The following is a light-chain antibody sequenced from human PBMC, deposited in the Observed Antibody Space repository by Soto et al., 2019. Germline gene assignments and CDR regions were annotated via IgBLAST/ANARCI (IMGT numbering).Light chain of an antibody. CDR3: QQNDISRSWT. J-gene: IGKJ1*01. CDR2: GVS. V-gene: IGKV3-15*01. CDR1: QSVGNN. Sequence: DIVMTQSPATLSVSPRERATLSCRASQSVGNNFSWYQQKPGRAPRLLIYGVSIRATGVPSRFSGSGSGTEFTLTISSLQSEDFAVYYCQQNDISRSWTFGKGNKVDI.